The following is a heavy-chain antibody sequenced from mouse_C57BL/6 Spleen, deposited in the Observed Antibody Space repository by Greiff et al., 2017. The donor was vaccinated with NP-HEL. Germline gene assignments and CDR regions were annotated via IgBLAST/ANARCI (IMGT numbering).Heavy chain of an antibody. V-gene: IGHV5-4*03. J-gene: IGHJ1*03. D-gene: IGHD1-1*01. CDR2: ISDGGSYT. CDR3: ARAGTTVDWYFDG. Sequence: EVKVEESGGGLVKPGGSLKLSCAASGFTFSSYAMSWVRQTPEKRLEWVATISDGGSYTYYPDNVKGRFTISRDNAKNNLYLQMSHLKSKDTAMYYCARAGTTVDWYFDGWGTGTTVTVSS. CDR1: GFTFSSYA.